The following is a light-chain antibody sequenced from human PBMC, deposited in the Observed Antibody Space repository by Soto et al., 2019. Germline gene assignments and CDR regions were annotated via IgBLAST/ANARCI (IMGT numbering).Light chain of an antibody. CDR3: ISYTGSSTSYV. CDR1: RSDIGSYNY. CDR2: GVS. J-gene: IGLJ1*01. V-gene: IGLV2-14*01. Sequence: QSVLTQPASVSRSPGQSITISCSGTRSDIGSYNYVAWYQQFPGKTPKILIYGVSNRPSGVSSRFSGPKSGNTASLTISGLQAEDEADYYCISYTGSSTSYVFGSGTKVTVL.